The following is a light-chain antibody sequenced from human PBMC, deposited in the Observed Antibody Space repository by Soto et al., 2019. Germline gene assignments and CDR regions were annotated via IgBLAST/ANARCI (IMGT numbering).Light chain of an antibody. CDR1: SSDVGGYNY. Sequence: QSALTQPPSASGSPGQSVTISCTGTSSDVGGYNYVSWYQQHPGKAPKLMIYEVSKWPSGVPDRFSGSKSGNTASLTVSGLQADDEADYYGSSYAGSNNLVFGGGTKFTVL. J-gene: IGLJ2*01. V-gene: IGLV2-8*01. CDR2: EVS. CDR3: SSYAGSNNLV.